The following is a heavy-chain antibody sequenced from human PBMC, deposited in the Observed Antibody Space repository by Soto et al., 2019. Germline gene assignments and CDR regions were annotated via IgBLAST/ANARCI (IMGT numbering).Heavy chain of an antibody. CDR1: GFTFSSYA. Sequence: QVQLVESGGGVVQPGRSLRLSCAASGFTFSSYAMHWVRQAPGKGLEWVAVISYDGSNKYYADSVKGRFTISRDNSKNTLDLQMNSLRAEDTAVYYCAREDSSGLYGMDVWGQGTTVTVSS. CDR2: ISYDGSNK. D-gene: IGHD6-19*01. J-gene: IGHJ6*02. CDR3: AREDSSGLYGMDV. V-gene: IGHV3-30-3*01.